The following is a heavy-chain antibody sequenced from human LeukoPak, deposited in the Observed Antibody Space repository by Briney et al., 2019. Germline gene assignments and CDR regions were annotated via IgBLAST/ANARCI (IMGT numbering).Heavy chain of an antibody. V-gene: IGHV4-34*01. CDR3: ARGQDYGDQGAFDI. CDR2: INYSGST. CDR1: GGSFSGNY. D-gene: IGHD4-17*01. J-gene: IGHJ3*02. Sequence: AETLSLTCAVYGGSFSGNYWSWIRQTPGTGLEWIGEINYSGSTNYNPSLKSRVTISVDTSKNQFSLELSSVTAADTAVYYCARGQDYGDQGAFDIWGQGAMVTVPS.